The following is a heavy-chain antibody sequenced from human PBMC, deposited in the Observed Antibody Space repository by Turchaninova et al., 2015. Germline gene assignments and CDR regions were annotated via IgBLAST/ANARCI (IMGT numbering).Heavy chain of an antibody. Sequence: CSASGFPFSVYTMNWVRQAPGKGLECISHINSESNTIDYADSGKGRFTISRDNTRNSLDLQMNSLRAEDTAVYYCAREYCSGGSCDSRWFDPWGQGTLVTVST. CDR2: INSESNTI. V-gene: IGHV3-48*04. CDR1: GFPFSVYT. CDR3: AREYCSGGSCDSRWFDP. D-gene: IGHD2-15*01. J-gene: IGHJ5*02.